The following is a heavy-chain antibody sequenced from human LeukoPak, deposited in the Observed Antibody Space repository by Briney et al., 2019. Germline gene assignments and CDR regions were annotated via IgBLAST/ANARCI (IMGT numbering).Heavy chain of an antibody. CDR3: ARGVNERYYYDSSGYYLDY. J-gene: IGHJ4*02. Sequence: ASVKVSCKASGYTFTGYYMHWVRQAPGQGLEWMGWINPNSSGTNYAQKFQGWVTMTRDTSISTAYMELGRLRSDDTAVYYCARGVNERYYYDSSGYYLDYWGQGTLVTVSS. CDR1: GYTFTGYY. V-gene: IGHV1-2*04. CDR2: INPNSSGT. D-gene: IGHD3-22*01.